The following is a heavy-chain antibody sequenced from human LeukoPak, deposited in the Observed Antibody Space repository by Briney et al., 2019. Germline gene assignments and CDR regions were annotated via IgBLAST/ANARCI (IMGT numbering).Heavy chain of an antibody. CDR2: ISTNGGST. J-gene: IGHJ3*02. V-gene: IGHV3-64*01. Sequence: GGSLRLSCAASGFSFSSYAMLWVRQAPGKGLEYVSAISTNGGSTYYANSVRGRFIISRDNSKNTLYLQMGSLRAEDMAVYYCARRRDGYNYAFDIWGQGTMVTVSS. D-gene: IGHD5-24*01. CDR3: ARRRDGYNYAFDI. CDR1: GFSFSSYA.